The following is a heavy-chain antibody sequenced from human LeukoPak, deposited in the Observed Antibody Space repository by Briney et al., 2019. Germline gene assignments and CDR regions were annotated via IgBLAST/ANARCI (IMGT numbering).Heavy chain of an antibody. J-gene: IGHJ4*02. D-gene: IGHD3-22*01. CDR1: GGSISSSSYY. V-gene: IGHV4-39*01. Sequence: PSGTLSLTCTVSGGSISSSSYYWGWIRQPPGKGLEWIGSIYYSGSTYYNPSLKSRVTISVDTSKNQFSLKLSSVTAADTAVYYCARQDYDSSGYYSLNYFDYWGQGTLVTVSS. CDR3: ARQDYDSSGYYSLNYFDY. CDR2: IYYSGST.